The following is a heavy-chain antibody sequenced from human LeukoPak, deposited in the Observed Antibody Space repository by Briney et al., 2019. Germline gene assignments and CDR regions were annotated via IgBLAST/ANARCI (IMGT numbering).Heavy chain of an antibody. V-gene: IGHV3-11*01. CDR1: GFTFSDYY. CDR2: ISSGGGTI. Sequence: GGSLRLSCAASGFTFSDYYMSWIRQAPGKGLEWVSSISSGGGTIYYADSVKGRFTISRDNAKNSLYLQINSLRVEDTAVYYCASVYYGSGSPDAFDIWGQGTMVTVSS. D-gene: IGHD3-10*01. CDR3: ASVYYGSGSPDAFDI. J-gene: IGHJ3*02.